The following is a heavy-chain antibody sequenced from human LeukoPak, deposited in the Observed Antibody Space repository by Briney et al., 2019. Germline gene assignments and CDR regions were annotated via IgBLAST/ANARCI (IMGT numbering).Heavy chain of an antibody. CDR3: ARLAIIVVVPAAIRSAEFDP. D-gene: IGHD2-2*02. CDR2: INHSGST. CDR1: GGSFSGYY. Sequence: ASETLSLTCAVYGGSFSGYYWSWIRQPPGKGLEWIGEINHSGSTNYNPSLKSRVTISVDTSKNQFSLKLSSVTAADTAVYYCARLAIIVVVPAAIRSAEFDPWGQGTLVTVSS. J-gene: IGHJ5*02. V-gene: IGHV4-34*01.